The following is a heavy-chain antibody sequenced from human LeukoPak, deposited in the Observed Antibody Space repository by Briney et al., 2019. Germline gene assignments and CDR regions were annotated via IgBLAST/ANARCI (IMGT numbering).Heavy chain of an antibody. CDR1: AGSISNYY. Sequence: PSETLSLTCTVSAGSISNYYWSWIRQPPGKGLGWIGYISYSGSTNYNPSLKSRVTISVDTSKNQFSLKLSSVTAADTAVYYCARRYYGSATYRLPYDYWGQGTLVTVSS. CDR2: ISYSGST. D-gene: IGHD3-22*01. V-gene: IGHV4-59*08. J-gene: IGHJ4*02. CDR3: ARRYYGSATYRLPYDY.